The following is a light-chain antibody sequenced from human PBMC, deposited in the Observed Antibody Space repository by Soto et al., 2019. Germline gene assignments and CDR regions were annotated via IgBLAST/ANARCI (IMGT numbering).Light chain of an antibody. Sequence: AIQMTQSPSSLSTSVGDRVTITCRASQGISFDVAWYQQKPGKAPKLLIDAASSLQSGVPSRFSGSGSGTYFTLTISSLQPEDFATYYWLQDYNYPYTFGQGTKLEIK. CDR2: AAS. CDR1: QGISFD. J-gene: IGKJ2*01. CDR3: LQDYNYPYT. V-gene: IGKV1-6*01.